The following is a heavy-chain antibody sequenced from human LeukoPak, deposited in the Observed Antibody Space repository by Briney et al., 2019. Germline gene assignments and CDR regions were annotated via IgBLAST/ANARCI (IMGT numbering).Heavy chain of an antibody. CDR1: GFTFSTYS. CDR3: ARDLDIVVVPASWFYP. D-gene: IGHD2-2*03. Sequence: KPGGSLRLSCAASGFTFSTYSMNWVRQAPGRGLEWVSSISSGSKYIYYADSVKGRFTISRDDAKNSLSLQMNSLRAEDTAVYYCARDLDIVVVPASWFYPWGQGTLVTVFS. J-gene: IGHJ5*02. V-gene: IGHV3-21*01. CDR2: ISSGSKYI.